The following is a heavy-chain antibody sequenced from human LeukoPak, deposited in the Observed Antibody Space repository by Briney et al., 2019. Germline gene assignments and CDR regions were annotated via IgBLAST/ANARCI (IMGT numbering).Heavy chain of an antibody. CDR3: ARDIVLGNY. D-gene: IGHD2-8*01. Sequence: GGSLRLSCAVSGFRFNSHHMHWVRQAPGKGLEWVSYISSSSSTIYYADSVKGRFTISRDNAKNSLYLQMNSLRAEDTAVYYCARDIVLGNYWGQGTLVTVSS. CDR2: ISSSSSTI. J-gene: IGHJ4*02. CDR1: GFRFNSHH. V-gene: IGHV3-48*01.